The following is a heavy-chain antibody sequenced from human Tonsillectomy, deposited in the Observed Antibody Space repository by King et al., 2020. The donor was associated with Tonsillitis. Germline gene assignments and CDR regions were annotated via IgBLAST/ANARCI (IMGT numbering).Heavy chain of an antibody. Sequence: VQLQESGPGLVKPSQTLSLTCTVSGDSISSGSYYWTWIRQPAGKELEWIGRISNSGSTNYNPSLKSRVTMSVQTSKNQFSLKRSSVTAADTAVYYCARAGRYYDRSGYYHYFDYWGQGTLVTVSS. CDR3: ARAGRYYDRSGYYHYFDY. CDR2: ISNSGST. CDR1: GDSISSGSYY. J-gene: IGHJ4*02. D-gene: IGHD3-22*01. V-gene: IGHV4-61*02.